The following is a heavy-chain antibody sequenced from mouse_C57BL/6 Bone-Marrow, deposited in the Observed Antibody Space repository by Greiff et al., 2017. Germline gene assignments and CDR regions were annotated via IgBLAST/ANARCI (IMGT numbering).Heavy chain of an antibody. V-gene: IGHV5-4*03. CDR3: TRGGLLRGAY. CDR2: ISDAGSYT. J-gene: IGHJ3*01. Sequence: EVKLVESGGGLVKPGGSLKLSCAASGFTFSSYAMSWVRQTPEKRLEWVATISDAGSYTYYPDNVKGRFTISRDNAKNNLYLQMSHLKSEDTAIYYCTRGGLLRGAYWGQGTLVTVSA. D-gene: IGHD2-3*01. CDR1: GFTFSSYA.